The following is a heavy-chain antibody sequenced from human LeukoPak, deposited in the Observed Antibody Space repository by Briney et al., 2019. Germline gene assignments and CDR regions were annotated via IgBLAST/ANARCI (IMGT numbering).Heavy chain of an antibody. Sequence: SETLSLTCTVSGGSISSGGYYWSWIRQPPGKALEWIGYIYYSGSTYYNPSLKSRATISVDTSKNQFSLKLSSVIAADTAVYYCARAIRIVGATRFDYWGQGTLVTVSS. D-gene: IGHD1-26*01. J-gene: IGHJ4*02. V-gene: IGHV4-31*03. CDR1: GGSISSGGYY. CDR3: ARAIRIVGATRFDY. CDR2: IYYSGST.